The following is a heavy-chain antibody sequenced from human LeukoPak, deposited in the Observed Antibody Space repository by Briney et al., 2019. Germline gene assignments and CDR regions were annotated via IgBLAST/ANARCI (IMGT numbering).Heavy chain of an antibody. J-gene: IGHJ4*02. Sequence: KPSETLSLTCTVSGGSISSYYWSWIRQPAGKGLERIGRIYTSGSTNYNPPLKSRVTISVDKSKNQFSLKLSSVTAADTAVYYCARDIEQQGGLDYWGQGTLVTVSS. V-gene: IGHV4-4*07. D-gene: IGHD6-13*01. CDR3: ARDIEQQGGLDY. CDR2: IYTSGST. CDR1: GGSISSYY.